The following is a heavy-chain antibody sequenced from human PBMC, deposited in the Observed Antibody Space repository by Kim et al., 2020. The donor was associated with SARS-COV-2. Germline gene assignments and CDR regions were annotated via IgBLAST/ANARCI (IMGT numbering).Heavy chain of an antibody. V-gene: IGHV1-46*01. CDR3: ARXXDRXXFDY. CDR2: IXXSDGXX. CDR1: GYTFTRYY. J-gene: IGHJ4*02. Sequence: ASVKVSCKASGYTFTRYYLHWVRQAPGQGLEXXGRIXXSDGXXIYAQKFQGRVTLXXATSXSTVXXQLGAXSSGXTAVXXCARXXDRXXFDYXXQG.